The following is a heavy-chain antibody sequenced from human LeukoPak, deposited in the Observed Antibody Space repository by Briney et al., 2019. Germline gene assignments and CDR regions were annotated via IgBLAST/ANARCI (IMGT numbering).Heavy chain of an antibody. J-gene: IGHJ4*02. D-gene: IGHD3-22*01. CDR2: IIHSGST. Sequence: PETLSLTCAVYGGSFSGYYWSWIRQPPGKGLEWIGEIIHSGSTNYNPSPKSRVTISVDTSKNQFSLKLSSVTAADTAVYYCARSYYYDSSGSQGAYDYWGQGTLVTVSS. V-gene: IGHV4-34*12. CDR3: ARSYYYDSSGSQGAYDY. CDR1: GGSFSGYY.